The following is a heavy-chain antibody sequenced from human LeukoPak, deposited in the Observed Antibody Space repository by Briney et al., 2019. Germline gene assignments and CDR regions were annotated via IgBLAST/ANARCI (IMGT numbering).Heavy chain of an antibody. J-gene: IGHJ4*02. V-gene: IGHV3-23*01. Sequence: GGSLRLXCAASGFTFAASALAWVRQAPGKGLEWVSTFTISGDVEKYSDSVRGRFTISRDNSKNTVYLQVNSLRAEDTARYYCAKLIRYSGWPLDYWGQGTLVTVSS. D-gene: IGHD6-19*01. CDR2: FTISGDVE. CDR1: GFTFAASA. CDR3: AKLIRYSGWPLDY.